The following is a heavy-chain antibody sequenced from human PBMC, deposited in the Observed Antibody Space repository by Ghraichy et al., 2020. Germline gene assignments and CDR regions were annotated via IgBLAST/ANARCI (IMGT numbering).Heavy chain of an antibody. J-gene: IGHJ4*02. Sequence: SETLSLTCAVYGGSFSGYYWSWVRQPPGKGLEWIGEINHSGSTNYNSSLKSRVTISVDTSKNQFSLKLSSVTAADTAAYFCARIGYCSGGNCYQRPFDYWGQRMLVTVSS. CDR1: GGSFSGYY. CDR3: ARIGYCSGGNCYQRPFDY. CDR2: INHSGST. D-gene: IGHD2-15*01. V-gene: IGHV4-34*01.